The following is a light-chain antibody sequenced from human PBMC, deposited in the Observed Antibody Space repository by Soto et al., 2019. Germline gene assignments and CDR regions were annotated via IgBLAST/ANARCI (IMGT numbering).Light chain of an antibody. V-gene: IGKV3-11*01. Sequence: EIVMTQSPAALSASPWERATLSCRASQSLTSNLAWYQQKPGQAPRLLIYGASTRATGIPARFSGSGSATDFTLTISSLEPEDFAVYYCQQRSSWITFGQGTRLEIK. CDR1: QSLTSN. CDR2: GAS. J-gene: IGKJ5*01. CDR3: QQRSSWIT.